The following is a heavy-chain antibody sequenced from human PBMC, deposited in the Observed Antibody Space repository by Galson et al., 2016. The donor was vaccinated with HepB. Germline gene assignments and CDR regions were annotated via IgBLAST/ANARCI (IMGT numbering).Heavy chain of an antibody. CDR3: ARALLDTHRNDYYYYGMDV. Sequence: QSGAEVKKPGASVKVSCKASGYTFSSYGISWVRQAPGQGLEWMGWISVHNGNINYAQKVQGRVTMTADTSTSTAYMELRSLRSDDTAVYFCARALLDTHRNDYYYYGMDVWGQGSTVTVSS. CDR1: GYTFSSYG. J-gene: IGHJ6*02. D-gene: IGHD5-18*01. V-gene: IGHV1-18*01. CDR2: ISVHNGNI.